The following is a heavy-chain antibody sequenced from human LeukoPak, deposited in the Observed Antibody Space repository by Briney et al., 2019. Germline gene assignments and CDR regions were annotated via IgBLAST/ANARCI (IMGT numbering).Heavy chain of an antibody. V-gene: IGHV3-23*01. CDR1: ALTFSSYA. CDR3: AIDPNWGTHS. J-gene: IGHJ4*02. D-gene: IGHD7-27*01. CDR2: IGSSGGGI. Sequence: GGSLRLSCAASALTFSSYAMYWVRHPPGKRLEWVSIIGSSGGGIHYADSVKGRFTISRDNSKNALYLEMNSLRVEDTAVYYCAIDPNWGTHSWGQGVLVTVSS.